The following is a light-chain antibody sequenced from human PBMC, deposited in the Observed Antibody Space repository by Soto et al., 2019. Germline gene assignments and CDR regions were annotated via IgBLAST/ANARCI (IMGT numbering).Light chain of an antibody. CDR3: QQRAHWPPWT. CDR2: DAS. CDR1: QSVYNS. Sequence: EIVLTQSPATLSLAPGERATLSCRASQSVYNSLAWFQQKPGQAPRLLIYDASSRATGIPARFSGSGSGTDFTLTISSLEPEDFAIYYCQQRAHWPPWTFGQGTKVEIK. V-gene: IGKV3-11*01. J-gene: IGKJ1*01.